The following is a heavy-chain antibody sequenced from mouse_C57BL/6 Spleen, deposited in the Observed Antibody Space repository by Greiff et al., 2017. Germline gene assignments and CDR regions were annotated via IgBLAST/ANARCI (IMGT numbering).Heavy chain of an antibody. Sequence: QVQLQQPGAELVMPGASVKLSCKASGYTFTSYWMNWVKQRPGQGLEWIGEIDPSDSYTNSNQTFKGKSTLTVDKTSSMAYMQLCSLTSEASAVYYCARSYEGMDYWGQGTSVTVSS. CDR1: GYTFTSYW. J-gene: IGHJ4*01. D-gene: IGHD2-3*01. CDR2: IDPSDSYT. CDR3: ARSYEGMDY. V-gene: IGHV1-69*01.